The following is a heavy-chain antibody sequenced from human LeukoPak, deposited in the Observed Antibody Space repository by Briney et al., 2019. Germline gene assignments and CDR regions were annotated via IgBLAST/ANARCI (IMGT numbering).Heavy chain of an antibody. V-gene: IGHV3-23*01. CDR3: AKDLVMVRGVMAHYYHYGMDV. CDR1: GFTFSSYA. Sequence: GGSLRLSCAASGFTFSSYAMSWVRQAPGKGLEWVSAISGSGGSTYYADSVKGRFTISRDNSKSTLYLQMNSLRAEDTAVYYCAKDLVMVRGVMAHYYHYGMDVWGQGTTVTVSS. D-gene: IGHD3-10*01. J-gene: IGHJ6*02. CDR2: ISGSGGST.